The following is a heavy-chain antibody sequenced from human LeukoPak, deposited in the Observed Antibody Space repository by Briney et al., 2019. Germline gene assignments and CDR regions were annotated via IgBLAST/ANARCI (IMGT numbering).Heavy chain of an antibody. D-gene: IGHD6-19*01. J-gene: IGHJ5*02. V-gene: IGHV4-4*02. Sequence: RTSETLSLTCAVSGGSISSSNWWSWVRQPPGQGLEWIGEIYHSGSTNYNPSLKSRVTISVDKSKNQFSLKLSSVTAADTAVYYCARGIAVAGTSWFDPWGQGTLVTVSS. CDR2: IYHSGST. CDR1: GGSISSSNW. CDR3: ARGIAVAGTSWFDP.